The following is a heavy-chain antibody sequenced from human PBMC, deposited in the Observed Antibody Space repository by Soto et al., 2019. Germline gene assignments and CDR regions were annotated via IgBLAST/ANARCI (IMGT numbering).Heavy chain of an antibody. CDR3: GKVLVGATGHTDSDS. CDR1: GGSINLYY. J-gene: IGHJ4*02. D-gene: IGHD2-15*01. V-gene: IGHV4-59*08. CDR2: VYYNGST. Sequence: SETLSLTCTVSGGSINLYYWSWIRQSPGKGLEWIGYVYYNGSTTYNPSLKSRVTISRDTSKNQFSLKLTSVTAADTALYYCGKVLVGATGHTDSDSWGPGTLVTVSS.